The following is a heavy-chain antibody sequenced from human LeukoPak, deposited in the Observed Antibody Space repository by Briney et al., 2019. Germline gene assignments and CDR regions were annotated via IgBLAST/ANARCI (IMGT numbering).Heavy chain of an antibody. J-gene: IGHJ4*02. D-gene: IGHD3-22*01. CDR2: VYHSGST. CDR1: GGSISSGGYS. V-gene: IGHV4-30-2*01. Sequence: PSETLSLTCAVSGGSISSGGYSWSWIRQPPGKGLEWIGYVYHSGSTYYNPSLKSRVTISVDRSKSQFSLKLSSVTAADTAVYYCARGQSGMIVYFDYWGQGTLVTVSS. CDR3: ARGQSGMIVYFDY.